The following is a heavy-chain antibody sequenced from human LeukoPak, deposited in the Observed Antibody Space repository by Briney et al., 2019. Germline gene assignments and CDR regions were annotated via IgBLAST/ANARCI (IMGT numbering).Heavy chain of an antibody. CDR3: ARGESSNWSFDY. CDR1: GGSVSSGIYS. Sequence: PSETLSLTCTVSGGSVSSGIYSWSWIRQPPGKGLEWIGYIYYSGSSNYNPSLMSRVAISVDTPKNQFSLKLGSVTAADAAVYYCARGESSNWSFDYWGQGTLVTVSS. V-gene: IGHV4-61*01. D-gene: IGHD6-13*01. J-gene: IGHJ4*02. CDR2: IYYSGSS.